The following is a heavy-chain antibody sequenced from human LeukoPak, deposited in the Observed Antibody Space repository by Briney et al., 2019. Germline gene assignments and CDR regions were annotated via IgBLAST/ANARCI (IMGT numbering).Heavy chain of an antibody. J-gene: IGHJ4*02. CDR1: GFTFSSYA. D-gene: IGHD3-10*01. CDR3: VKAQYYYGSGSYFDY. V-gene: IGHV3-64D*09. Sequence: GGSLRLSCAASGFTFSSYAMNWVRQAPGKGLEYVSAISSNGGSTYYADSVKGRFTISRDNSKNTLYLQMSSLRAEDTAVYYCVKAQYYYGSGSYFDYWGQGTLVTVSS. CDR2: ISSNGGST.